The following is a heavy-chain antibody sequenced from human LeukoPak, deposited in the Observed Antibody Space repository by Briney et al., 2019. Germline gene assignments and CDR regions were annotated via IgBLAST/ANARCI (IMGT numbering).Heavy chain of an antibody. D-gene: IGHD5-18*01. Sequence: GATVKISCKASGYTFTDYYMHWVKQAPGKGLEWMGRVDPEDGETKFEEKFQGRLSITADTSTDTVYLELSSLRSEDTAVYYCATEYPRGGYGLDYWGQGTLVTVSS. CDR3: ATEYPRGGYGLDY. V-gene: IGHV1-69-2*01. J-gene: IGHJ4*02. CDR2: VDPEDGET. CDR1: GYTFTDYY.